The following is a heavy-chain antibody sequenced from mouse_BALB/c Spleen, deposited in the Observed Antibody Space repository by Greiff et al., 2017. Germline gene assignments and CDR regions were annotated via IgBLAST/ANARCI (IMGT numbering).Heavy chain of an antibody. CDR2: ISYSGST. CDR3: ARRYDGWFAY. Sequence: EVKLQESGPGLVKPSQSLSLTCTVTGYSITSDYAWNWIRQFPGNKLEWMGYISYSGSTSYNPSLKSRISITRDTSKNQFFLQLNSVTTEDTATYYCARRYDGWFAYWGQGTLVTVSA. J-gene: IGHJ3*01. CDR1: GYSITSDYA. D-gene: IGHD2-14*01. V-gene: IGHV3-2*02.